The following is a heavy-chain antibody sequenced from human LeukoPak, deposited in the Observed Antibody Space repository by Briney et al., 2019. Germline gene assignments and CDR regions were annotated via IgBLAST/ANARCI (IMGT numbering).Heavy chain of an antibody. D-gene: IGHD2-15*01. V-gene: IGHV1-8*03. Sequence: ASVKVSCKASGYTFTSYDINWVRQATGQGLEWMGWMNPNSGNTGYAQKFQGRVTITRNTSISTAYMELSSLRPEDTAVYYCARGVRGQWQLPRWDYYYYYMDVWGKGTTVTVSS. J-gene: IGHJ6*03. CDR1: GYTFTSYD. CDR2: MNPNSGNT. CDR3: ARGVRGQWQLPRWDYYYYYMDV.